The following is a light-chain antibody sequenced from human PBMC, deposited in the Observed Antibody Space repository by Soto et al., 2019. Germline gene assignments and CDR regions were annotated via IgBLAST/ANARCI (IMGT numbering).Light chain of an antibody. J-gene: IGKJ1*01. CDR3: QQYNNWPPT. V-gene: IGKV3-15*01. CDR1: ESFSSNY. Sequence: EIVTTQSPGTLSLPPGQRPTLSGRATESFSSNYLAWYKQKPGQAPRLLIYGASTRATGITARFSGSGSGTEFTLTISSLQSEDFAVYYCQQYNNWPPTFGQVTQVDIK. CDR2: GAS.